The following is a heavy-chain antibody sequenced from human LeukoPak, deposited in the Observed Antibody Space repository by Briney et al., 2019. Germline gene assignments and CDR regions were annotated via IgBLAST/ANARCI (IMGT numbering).Heavy chain of an antibody. D-gene: IGHD3-22*01. J-gene: IGHJ4*02. Sequence: SVKVSCKASGGTFSSYAISWVRQAPGQGLEWMGRIIPILGIANYPQKFQGRVTITADKSTSTAYMELSSLRSEDTAVYYCARDPSYYYDSSGYYIWGQGTLVTVSS. V-gene: IGHV1-69*04. CDR1: GGTFSSYA. CDR3: ARDPSYYYDSSGYYI. CDR2: IIPILGIA.